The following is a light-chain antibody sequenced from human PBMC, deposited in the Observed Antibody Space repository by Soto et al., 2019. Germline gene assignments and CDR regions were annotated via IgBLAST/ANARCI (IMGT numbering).Light chain of an antibody. J-gene: IGKJ1*01. CDR2: GAS. V-gene: IGKV3D-15*01. Sequence: EIVMTQSPATLSVSPGERATLSCRASQSVSSNLAWYQQKPGQAPSLLIYGASNRATGIPARFSGSGSGTDSTLTIRSLQPEDFAVYYCQQYGSSQTFGQGTKVDIK. CDR1: QSVSSN. CDR3: QQYGSSQT.